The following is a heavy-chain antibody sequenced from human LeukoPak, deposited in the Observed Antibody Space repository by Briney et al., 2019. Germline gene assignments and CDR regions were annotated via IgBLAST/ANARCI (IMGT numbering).Heavy chain of an antibody. CDR3: ARASGYYGSGSYSYYYYYMDV. D-gene: IGHD3-10*01. J-gene: IGHJ6*03. CDR1: GNPISSGDYH. CDR2: IYNSRST. V-gene: IGHV4-61*02. Sequence: SETLTLACTVSGNPISSGDYHWSWIPQPAGKGLEWILRIYNSRSTNYIPSLKNRVTISVDTSKNQFSLKLSSVTAADTAVYYCARASGYYGSGSYSYYYYYMDVWGKGTTVTISS.